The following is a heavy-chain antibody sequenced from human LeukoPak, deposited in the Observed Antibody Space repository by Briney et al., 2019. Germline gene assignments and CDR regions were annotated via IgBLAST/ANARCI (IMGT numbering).Heavy chain of an antibody. CDR3: AIHSSGWYSVGVYYFDY. V-gene: IGHV3-21*01. D-gene: IGHD6-19*01. Sequence: PGGSLRLSCAASGFTFSSYSMNWVRQAPGKGLEWVSSISSSSSYIYYADSVKGRFTISRDNAKNSLYLQMNSLRAEDTAVSYCAIHSSGWYSVGVYYFDYWGQGTLVTVS. CDR2: ISSSSSYI. J-gene: IGHJ4*02. CDR1: GFTFSSYS.